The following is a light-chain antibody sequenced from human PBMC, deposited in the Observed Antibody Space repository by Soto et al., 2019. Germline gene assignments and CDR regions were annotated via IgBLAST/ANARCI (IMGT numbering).Light chain of an antibody. CDR2: DVP. V-gene: IGKV1-5*01. CDR3: QQYKVYPYT. CDR1: QSLTGR. J-gene: IGKJ2*01. Sequence: DIQMTQSPYTLSASIGDRVTLTCRASQSLTGRLAWYQQKPGRPPKLLIYDVPILESGVPSRFSGSESGTDFTLTISSLRPDDFATFYCQQYKVYPYTFGQGTRLDI.